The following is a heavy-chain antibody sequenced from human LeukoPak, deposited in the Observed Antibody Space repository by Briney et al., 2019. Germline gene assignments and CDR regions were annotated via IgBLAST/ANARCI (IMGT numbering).Heavy chain of an antibody. CDR1: GGSISSFY. CDR3: AREGWRELADY. D-gene: IGHD1-26*01. Sequence: SETLSLTCTVSGGSISSFYWSWIRQPPGKGLEYIGYIYNSGSTNYSPSLKSRVTISVDTSKNQFSLKLSSVTAADTAVYYCAREGWRELADYWGQGTLVTVSS. J-gene: IGHJ4*02. CDR2: IYNSGST. V-gene: IGHV4-59*01.